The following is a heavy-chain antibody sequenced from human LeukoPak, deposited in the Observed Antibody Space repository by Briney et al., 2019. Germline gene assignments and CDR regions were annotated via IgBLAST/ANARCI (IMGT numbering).Heavy chain of an antibody. J-gene: IGHJ4*02. D-gene: IGHD2-2*01. CDR1: GYTFTGYY. V-gene: IGHV1-2*02. Sequence: ASVKVSCKASGYTFTGYYMHWVRQAPGQGLEWMGWINPNSGGTNYAQKFQGRVTMTRDTSISTAYMELSRLRSDDTAVYYCAGGDTVVVPAAILDYWGQGTLVTVSS. CDR3: AGGDTVVVPAAILDY. CDR2: INPNSGGT.